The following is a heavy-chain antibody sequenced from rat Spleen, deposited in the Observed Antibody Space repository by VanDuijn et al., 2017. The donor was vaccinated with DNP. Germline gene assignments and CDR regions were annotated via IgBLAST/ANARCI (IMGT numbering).Heavy chain of an antibody. D-gene: IGHD1-4*01. V-gene: IGHV2-30*01. Sequence: QVQLKESGPGLVQPSRTLSLTCTVSGFSLSSYGVSWVRQPPGKGLEWMGIMWTGGSTDHNSALKSRLTISRDTSKSQVFLKVNSLQTEDIATYYCAREDYGYTYFDYWGQGVMVTVSS. CDR2: MWTGGST. J-gene: IGHJ2*01. CDR3: AREDYGYTYFDY. CDR1: GFSLSSYG.